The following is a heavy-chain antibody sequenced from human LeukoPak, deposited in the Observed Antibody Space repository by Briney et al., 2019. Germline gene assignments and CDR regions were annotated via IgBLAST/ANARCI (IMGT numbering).Heavy chain of an antibody. Sequence: GGSLRLSCAASGFSFDTYAMHWVRQAPGQGLEWVALIWHDGSHKFYSNSVKGRFTISRDNSKNTLYLQMNSLRAEDTAVYYCAKGFNRWWWELLPYYGMDVWGQGTTVTVSS. CDR3: AKGFNRWWWELLPYYGMDV. D-gene: IGHD1-26*01. CDR1: GFSFDTYA. J-gene: IGHJ6*02. V-gene: IGHV3-30*02. CDR2: IWHDGSHK.